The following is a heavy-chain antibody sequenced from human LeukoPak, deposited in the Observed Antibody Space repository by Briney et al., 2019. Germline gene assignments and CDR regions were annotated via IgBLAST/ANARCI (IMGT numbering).Heavy chain of an antibody. V-gene: IGHV3-21*01. Sequence: KAGGSLRLSCAASGFTFNSYTMDWVRQAPGKGLEWVSSISSAGGYIYYADSVKGRFTISRDNAKNSLYLQMNSLRAEDTAVYYCARDRGKWELRNWFDPWGQGTLVTVSS. D-gene: IGHD1-26*01. J-gene: IGHJ5*02. CDR2: ISSAGGYI. CDR3: ARDRGKWELRNWFDP. CDR1: GFTFNSYT.